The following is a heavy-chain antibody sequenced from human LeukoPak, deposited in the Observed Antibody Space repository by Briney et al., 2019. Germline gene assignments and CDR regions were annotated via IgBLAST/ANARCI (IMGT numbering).Heavy chain of an antibody. CDR1: GGSLSSFY. J-gene: IGHJ5*02. CDR2: IFYSGRT. Sequence: SETPSLTRTVSGGSLSSFYWKWIREPPGKGPEWVGYIFYSGRTNYNPSLKSRVTMSIDTSNNQFSLRLRFVTAADTAVYYCARDSGTTGEVKFDPWGQGTLVTVSS. D-gene: IGHD3-10*01. V-gene: IGHV4-59*12. CDR3: ARDSGTTGEVKFDP.